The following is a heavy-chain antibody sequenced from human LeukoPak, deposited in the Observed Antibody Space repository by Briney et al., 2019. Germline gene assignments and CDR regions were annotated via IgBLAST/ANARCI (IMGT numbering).Heavy chain of an antibody. D-gene: IGHD5-24*01. J-gene: IGHJ4*02. CDR1: GGSFSGYY. V-gene: IGHV4-34*01. CDR3: ARGGWGRWLQFNYFDY. Sequence: PSETPSLTCAVYGGSFSGYYWSWIRQPPGKGLEWIGEINHSGSTNYNPSLKSRVTISVDTSKNQFSLKLSSVTAADTAVYYCARGGWGRWLQFNYFDYWGQGTLVTVSS. CDR2: INHSGST.